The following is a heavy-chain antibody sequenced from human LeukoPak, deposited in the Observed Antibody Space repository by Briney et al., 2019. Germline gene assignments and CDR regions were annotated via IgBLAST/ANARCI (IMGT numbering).Heavy chain of an antibody. V-gene: IGHV3-33*01. CDR2: IWYDGNNN. Sequence: PGGSLRLSCAASGFSFNNYGMHWVRQAPGKGLEWVAVIWYDGNNNNYADSVKGRFTISRDNSKNTLSLQMNSLRADDTAVYYYARAGRPVLQYYYYYYMDVWGEGTTVTVSS. J-gene: IGHJ6*03. CDR1: GFSFNNYG. D-gene: IGHD6-6*01. CDR3: ARAGRPVLQYYYYYYMDV.